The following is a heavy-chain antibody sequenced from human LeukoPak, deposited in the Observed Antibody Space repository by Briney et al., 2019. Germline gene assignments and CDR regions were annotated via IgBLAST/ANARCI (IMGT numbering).Heavy chain of an antibody. Sequence: SETLSLTCTMSGGSMINYYWGWIRQAPGKELESLGYIFYSGVTDYNPSLKSRLTISIDTSKSQFSLNLNSVTAADSAVYYCARLGSQLWRYFDCWGQGTLVTVSS. CDR3: ARLGSQLWRYFDC. J-gene: IGHJ4*02. V-gene: IGHV4-59*01. CDR2: IFYSGVT. D-gene: IGHD5-18*01. CDR1: GGSMINYY.